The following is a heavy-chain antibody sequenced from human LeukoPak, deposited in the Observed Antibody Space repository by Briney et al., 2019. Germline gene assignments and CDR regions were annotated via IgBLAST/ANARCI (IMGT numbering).Heavy chain of an antibody. CDR1: GFTFRSYA. V-gene: IGHV3-30-3*01. J-gene: IGHJ3*02. Sequence: GVSLRLSCAGSGFTFRSYAMHWVRQAPGKGLEWVAVISYDGSNKDYADSVKGRFTISRDNSKNTLFLQMNSLRAEDTAVYYCAREIFNGFDIWGQGTMVTVSS. CDR3: AREIFNGFDI. CDR2: ISYDGSNK.